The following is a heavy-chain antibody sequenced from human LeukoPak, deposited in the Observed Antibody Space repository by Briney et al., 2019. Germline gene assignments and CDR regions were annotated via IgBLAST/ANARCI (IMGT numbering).Heavy chain of an antibody. Sequence: LPGGSLRLSCAASGFTFSSYGMHWVRQAPGKGLEGVAFIRYDGSNKYYADSVKGRFTISRDNAKNSLYLQMNSLRAEDTAVYYCARDKHYDFLRVRRFDYWGQGTLVTVSS. V-gene: IGHV3-30*02. CDR2: IRYDGSNK. D-gene: IGHD3-3*01. J-gene: IGHJ4*02. CDR1: GFTFSSYG. CDR3: ARDKHYDFLRVRRFDY.